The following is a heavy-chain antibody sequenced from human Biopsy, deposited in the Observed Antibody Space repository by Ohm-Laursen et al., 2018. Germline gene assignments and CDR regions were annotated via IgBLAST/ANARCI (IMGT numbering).Heavy chain of an antibody. CDR3: ALQSVAQMKNFDY. V-gene: IGHV1-2*02. CDR1: GYSFTKYY. Sequence: ASVKVSCKSSGYSFTKYYINWVRQAPGQGLEWMGWISPKSGGTNYAQKFQGNITMTKNTSMSTAYMEMSRLRSDDTAVYYCALQSVAQMKNFDYWGQGTLVTVSS. D-gene: IGHD6-19*01. J-gene: IGHJ4*02. CDR2: ISPKSGGT.